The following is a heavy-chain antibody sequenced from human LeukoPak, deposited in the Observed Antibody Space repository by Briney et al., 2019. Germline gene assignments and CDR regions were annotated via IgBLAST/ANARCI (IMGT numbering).Heavy chain of an antibody. CDR3: ASVDRIAAAGTRY. Sequence: SETLSPTCTVSGGSISSGGYYWSWIRQPPGKGLEWIGYIYHSGSTYYNPSLKSRVTISVDRSKNQFSLKLSSVTAADTAVYYCASVDRIAAAGTRYWGQGTLVTVSS. D-gene: IGHD6-13*01. CDR2: IYHSGST. CDR1: GGSISSGGYY. V-gene: IGHV4-30-2*01. J-gene: IGHJ4*02.